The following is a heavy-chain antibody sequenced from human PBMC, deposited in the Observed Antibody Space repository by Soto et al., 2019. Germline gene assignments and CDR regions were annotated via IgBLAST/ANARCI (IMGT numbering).Heavy chain of an antibody. Sequence: GASVKVSCKASGYTFTGYYMHWVRQAPGQGLEWMGWINPNSGGTNYAQKFQGWVTMTRDTSISTAYMELSRLRSDDTAVYYCARDLSILWLVRSCWDAFHMWGQGTMVTVSS. J-gene: IGHJ3*02. D-gene: IGHD6-19*01. CDR1: GYTFTGYY. CDR2: INPNSGGT. CDR3: ARDLSILWLVRSCWDAFHM. V-gene: IGHV1-2*04.